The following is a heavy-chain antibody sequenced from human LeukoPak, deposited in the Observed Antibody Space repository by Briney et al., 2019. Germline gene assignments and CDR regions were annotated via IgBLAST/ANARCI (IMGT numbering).Heavy chain of an antibody. J-gene: IGHJ4*02. CDR1: GYTFTGYY. Sequence: ASVKVSCKASGYTFTGYYMHWVRQAPGQGLEWMGRINPNSGGTNYAQKFQGRVTMTRDTSISTAYTELSRLRSDDTAVYYCARDPEWELTGADYWGQGTLVTVSS. CDR2: INPNSGGT. D-gene: IGHD1-26*01. CDR3: ARDPEWELTGADY. V-gene: IGHV1-2*06.